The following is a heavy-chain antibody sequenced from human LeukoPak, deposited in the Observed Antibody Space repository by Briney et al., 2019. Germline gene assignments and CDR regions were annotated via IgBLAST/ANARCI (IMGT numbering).Heavy chain of an antibody. Sequence: SETLSLTCAVSADSPSSYYWSWTRQPAGKGLEWIGRLYTSGGTNYNPSLKSRVTMSLDTSKNQFSLKLSSVTAADTAVYYCATARYCTSTACYRGDWFDPWGQGTRVTVSS. D-gene: IGHD2-2*02. CDR3: ATARYCTSTACYRGDWFDP. V-gene: IGHV4-4*07. CDR1: ADSPSSYY. CDR2: LYTSGGT. J-gene: IGHJ5*02.